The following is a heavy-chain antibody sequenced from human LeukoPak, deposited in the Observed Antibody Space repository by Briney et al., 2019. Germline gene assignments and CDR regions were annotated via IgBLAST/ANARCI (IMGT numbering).Heavy chain of an antibody. Sequence: PGGSLRLSCAASGFTFSSYWLHWVRQPPGKGLAWVSRINTGGSGTNYADSVKGRFTISRDNAKNTVYLQMNSLYGEDTAVYYCVRADYDSSGYHFDNWGQGILVTVSS. CDR2: INTGGSGT. CDR3: VRADYDSSGYHFDN. CDR1: GFTFSSYW. J-gene: IGHJ4*02. V-gene: IGHV3-74*01. D-gene: IGHD3-22*01.